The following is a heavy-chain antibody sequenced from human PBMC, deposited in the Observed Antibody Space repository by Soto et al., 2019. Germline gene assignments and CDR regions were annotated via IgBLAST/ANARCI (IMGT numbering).Heavy chain of an antibody. CDR1: GGTFSSYA. Sequence: SVKVSCKASGGTFSSYAISWVRQAPGQGLEWMGGIIPIFGTANYAQKFQGRVTITADESTSTAYMELSSLRSEDTAVYYCARGTAYYYDSSGYEYFDYWGQGTLVTVSS. D-gene: IGHD3-22*01. CDR2: IIPIFGTA. V-gene: IGHV1-69*13. CDR3: ARGTAYYYDSSGYEYFDY. J-gene: IGHJ4*02.